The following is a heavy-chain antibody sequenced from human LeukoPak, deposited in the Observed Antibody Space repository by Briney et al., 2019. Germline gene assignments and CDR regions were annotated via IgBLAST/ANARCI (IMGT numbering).Heavy chain of an antibody. V-gene: IGHV1-18*01. CDR1: GYTFTRYG. CDR3: ARHYDFWSGYYKAFDI. J-gene: IGHJ3*02. CDR2: SSVYNGNT. D-gene: IGHD3-3*01. Sequence: ASGKVSCKASGYTFTRYGITWVRQAPGQGLEWRGWSSVYNGNTKYAQNLQGRVTMTTDTPASTAYMELRSLTSDDTALYYCARHYDFWSGYYKAFDIWGQGTMVTVSS.